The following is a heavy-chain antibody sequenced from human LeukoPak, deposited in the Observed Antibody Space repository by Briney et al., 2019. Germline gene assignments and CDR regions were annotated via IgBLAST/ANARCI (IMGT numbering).Heavy chain of an antibody. Sequence: PSETLSLTCAVYGGSFSGYYWSWIRQPPGKGLEWIGEINHSGSTNYNPSLKGRVTISVDTSKNQFSLKLSSVTAADTAVYYCARHDYVWGSYHKNDYWGQGTLVTVSS. CDR1: GGSFSGYY. J-gene: IGHJ4*02. CDR2: INHSGST. D-gene: IGHD3-16*02. V-gene: IGHV4-34*01. CDR3: ARHDYVWGSYHKNDY.